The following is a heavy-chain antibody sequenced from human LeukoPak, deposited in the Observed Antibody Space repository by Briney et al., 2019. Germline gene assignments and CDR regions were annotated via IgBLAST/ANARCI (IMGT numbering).Heavy chain of an antibody. CDR2: ISYDESNK. J-gene: IGHJ4*02. D-gene: IGHD2-21*02. CDR1: GFTFCSYA. Sequence: PGGSLRLSCAASGFTFCSYAMHWVRQAPGKGLEWVAVISYDESNKYYADSVKGRFTIARDNSKNTLYLHMKSLRDEDTAVYYCARGCGGDCYNFDYCGQRALVTVSS. CDR3: ARGCGGDCYNFDY. V-gene: IGHV3-30*04.